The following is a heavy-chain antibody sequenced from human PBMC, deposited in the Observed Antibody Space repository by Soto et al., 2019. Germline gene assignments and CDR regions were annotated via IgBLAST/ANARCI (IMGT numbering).Heavy chain of an antibody. J-gene: IGHJ6*02. CDR3: ATDLRRRQQLVYYYGMDV. D-gene: IGHD6-13*01. Sequence: SETLSLTCTVSGGSVSSGSYYWSWIRRPPGKGLEWIGYIYYSGSTNYNPSLKSRVTISVDTSKNQFSLKLSSVTAADTAVYYCATDLRRRQQLVYYYGMDVWGQGTTVTVSS. CDR1: GGSVSSGSYY. CDR2: IYYSGST. V-gene: IGHV4-61*01.